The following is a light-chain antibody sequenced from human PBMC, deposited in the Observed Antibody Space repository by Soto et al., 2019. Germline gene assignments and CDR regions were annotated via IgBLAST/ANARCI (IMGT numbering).Light chain of an antibody. J-gene: IGLJ1*01. Sequence: QSVLTQPPSVSAAPGQKATIPCSGGSSNIGSNDVCWYQQVPGTAPKVLIYDNNKRPSGIPDRFSGSKSGTSATLGISGLQTGDEADYYCGTWHSDSYVFGSGTKVTVL. V-gene: IGLV1-51*01. CDR1: SSNIGSND. CDR2: DNN. CDR3: GTWHSDSYV.